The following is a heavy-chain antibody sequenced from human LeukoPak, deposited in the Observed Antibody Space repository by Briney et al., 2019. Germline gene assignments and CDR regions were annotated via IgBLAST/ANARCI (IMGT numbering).Heavy chain of an antibody. CDR3: ASCYYDSSGYLYYYYMDV. CDR2: ISAYNGNT. CDR1: GYTFTSYG. D-gene: IGHD3-22*01. V-gene: IGHV1-18*01. Sequence: ASVKVSCKASGYTFTSYGISWVRQAPGQGLEWMGWISAYNGNTNYAQKLQGRVTMTTDTSTSTAYMELRSLRSDDTAVYYCASCYYDSSGYLYYYYMDVWGKWTTVTVSS. J-gene: IGHJ6*03.